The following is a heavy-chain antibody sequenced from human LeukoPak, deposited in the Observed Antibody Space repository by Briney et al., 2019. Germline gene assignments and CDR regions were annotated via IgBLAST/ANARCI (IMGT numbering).Heavy chain of an antibody. CDR1: GFTFSSYA. V-gene: IGHV3-23*01. CDR2: ISGSGGST. Sequence: GGSLRLSCAASGFTFSSYAMSWVCQAPGKGLEWVSAISGSGGSTYYADSVKGRFTISRDHSENTLYLQMNSLRAEHTAVYHCAKHGRGNNSRNYFDYWGQGTLVTVSS. D-gene: IGHD5-12*01. J-gene: IGHJ4*02. CDR3: AKHGRGNNSRNYFDY.